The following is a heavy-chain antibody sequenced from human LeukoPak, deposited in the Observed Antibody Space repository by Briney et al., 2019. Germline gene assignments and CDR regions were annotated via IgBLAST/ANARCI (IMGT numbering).Heavy chain of an antibody. D-gene: IGHD3-10*01. CDR3: ARGVFGRFDP. V-gene: IGHV4-34*01. J-gene: IGHJ5*02. CDR2: INQSGST. Sequence: ASETLSLTCAVYGGSFSGYYWSWIRQPPGKGLEWIGEINQSGSTNHNPSLKSRVTISVDTSKNQFSLNLNSVTAADTAAYYCARGVFGRFDPWGQGTLVTVSS. CDR1: GGSFSGYY.